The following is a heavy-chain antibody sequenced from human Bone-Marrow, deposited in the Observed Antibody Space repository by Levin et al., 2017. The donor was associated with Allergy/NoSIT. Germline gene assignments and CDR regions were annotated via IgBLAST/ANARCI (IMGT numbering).Heavy chain of an antibody. J-gene: IGHJ4*02. CDR3: VKDPAAVAGYYFDY. Sequence: GASVKVSCDASGFNFRSYAMGWVRQAPGKGLEWVSLISGSGATTDYAGSVGGRFTISRDNSKNTLYLQMNSLRAEDTAIYYCVKDPAAVAGYYFDYWGQGILVTVSS. CDR1: GFNFRSYA. V-gene: IGHV3-23*01. D-gene: IGHD6-19*01. CDR2: ISGSGATT.